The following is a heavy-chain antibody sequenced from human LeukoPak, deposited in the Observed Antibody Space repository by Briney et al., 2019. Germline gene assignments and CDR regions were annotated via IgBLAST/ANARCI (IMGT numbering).Heavy chain of an antibody. V-gene: IGHV4-61*02. J-gene: IGHJ6*03. Sequence: SETLSLTCTVSGGSISSGSYYWSWIRQPAGKGLEWIGRIYTSGSTNYNPSLKSRVTISVDTSKNQFSLKLSSVTAADTAVYYCARGIRYYDFWSGYYSAYYYYMDVWGKGTTVTVSS. CDR3: ARGIRYYDFWSGYYSAYYYYMDV. CDR1: GGSISSGSYY. D-gene: IGHD3-3*01. CDR2: IYTSGST.